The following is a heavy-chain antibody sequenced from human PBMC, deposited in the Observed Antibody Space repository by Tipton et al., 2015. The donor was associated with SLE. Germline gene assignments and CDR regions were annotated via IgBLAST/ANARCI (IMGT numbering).Heavy chain of an antibody. CDR2: IYYSGST. CDR3: ARSHSSGRDYYYYMDV. V-gene: IGHV4-39*07. J-gene: IGHJ6*03. D-gene: IGHD6-19*01. CDR1: GGSISSSSYY. Sequence: TLSLTCTVSGGSISSSSYYWGWIRQPPGKGLEWIGSIYYSGSTYYNPSLKSRVTISVDTSKNQFSLKLISVTAADTAVYYCARSHSSGRDYYYYMDVWGNGTTVTVS.